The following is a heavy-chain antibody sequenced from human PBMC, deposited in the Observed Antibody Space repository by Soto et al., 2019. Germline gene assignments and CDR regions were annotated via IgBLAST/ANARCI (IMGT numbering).Heavy chain of an antibody. CDR1: GFTFSSYS. CDR2: ISASSTTM. V-gene: IGHV3-48*02. Sequence: EVQLVESGGGLVQHGGSLRLSCAASGFTFSSYSMNWVRQAAGKGLEWVEYISASSTTMYYSDSVKGRITISRDNAKNSLYLQMNSLGDEDTALYYSARWGNSADYWGQGTLVTVSS. D-gene: IGHD4-4*01. CDR3: ARWGNSADY. J-gene: IGHJ4*02.